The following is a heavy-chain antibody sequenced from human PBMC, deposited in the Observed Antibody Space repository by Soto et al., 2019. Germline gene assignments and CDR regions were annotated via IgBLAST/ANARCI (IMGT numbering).Heavy chain of an antibody. CDR1: GFTFSSYV. CDR3: AKDSPGTTSGYYYYYGMDV. Sequence: GGSLRLSCAASGFTFSSYVMSWVRQAPGKGLEWVSAISGSGGSTYYADSVKGRFTISRDNSKNTLYLQMNSLRAEDTAVYYCAKDSPGTTSGYYYYYGMDVWGQGTTVTVSS. CDR2: ISGSGGST. V-gene: IGHV3-23*01. J-gene: IGHJ6*02. D-gene: IGHD1-1*01.